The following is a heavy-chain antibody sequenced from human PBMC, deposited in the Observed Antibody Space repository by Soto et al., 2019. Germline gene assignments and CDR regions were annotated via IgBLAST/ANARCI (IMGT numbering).Heavy chain of an antibody. CDR3: ARVDTDLDY. CDR1: GYDFIGYY. V-gene: IGHV1-2*02. Sequence: QVKLVQSGAEVKKPGAAVKVACKASGYDFIGYYIDWVRQAPGQGLEWMGRIIPRTGGTHFSQKFQGRVTLTRDTSISTAYMEVNSLRSDDTAVYYCARVDTDLDYWGQGTLVTVSS. J-gene: IGHJ4*02. D-gene: IGHD5-18*01. CDR2: IIPRTGGT.